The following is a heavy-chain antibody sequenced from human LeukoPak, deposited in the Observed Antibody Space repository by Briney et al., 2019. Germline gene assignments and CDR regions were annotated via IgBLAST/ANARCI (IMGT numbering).Heavy chain of an antibody. J-gene: IGHJ4*02. D-gene: IGHD6-19*01. Sequence: GGSLRLSCAASGFTFDDYAMHWVRQAPGKGLEWVSGISWNSGSIGYADSVKGRFTISRGNAKNSLYLQMNSLRAEDTAVYYCARDAGTAVALDYWGQGTLVTVSS. CDR2: ISWNSGSI. CDR1: GFTFDDYA. CDR3: ARDAGTAVALDY. V-gene: IGHV3-9*01.